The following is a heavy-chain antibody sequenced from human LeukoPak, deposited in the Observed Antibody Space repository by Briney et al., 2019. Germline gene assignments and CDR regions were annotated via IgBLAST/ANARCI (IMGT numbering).Heavy chain of an antibody. CDR3: ARNPPVAGTSFYYYYYYMDV. Sequence: SETLSLTCTVSGGSISSYYWSWIRQPAGKGLEWIGRIYTSGSTNYNPSLKSRVTISVDTSKNQFSLKLSSVTAADTAVYYCARNPPVAGTSFYYYYYYMDVWGKGTTVTISS. J-gene: IGHJ6*03. D-gene: IGHD6-19*01. CDR2: IYTSGST. V-gene: IGHV4-4*07. CDR1: GGSISSYY.